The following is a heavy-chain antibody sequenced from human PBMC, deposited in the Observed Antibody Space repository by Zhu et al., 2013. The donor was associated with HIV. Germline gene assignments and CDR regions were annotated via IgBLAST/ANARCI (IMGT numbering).Heavy chain of an antibody. Sequence: QVQLVQSGPEVKKPGASVKVSCKASGYTFTNYGINWVRQATGHGLEWMGWVNPTSGHAGYAQKFQGRVTITRNTSISTVYMELRSLRSDDTAVYYCARMDKGSCTATTCPDWFDPWARTLVTVSS. D-gene: IGHD2-8*02. V-gene: IGHV1-8*01. CDR1: GYTFTNYG. CDR3: ARMDKGSCTATTCPDWFDP. J-gene: IGHJ5*02. CDR2: VNPTSGHA.